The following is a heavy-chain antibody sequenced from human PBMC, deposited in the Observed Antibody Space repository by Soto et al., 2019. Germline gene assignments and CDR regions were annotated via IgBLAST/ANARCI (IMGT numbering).Heavy chain of an antibody. CDR1: GFTFSSYA. V-gene: IGHV3-30*04. CDR3: ARGNDCFALTREHTSYYYGMDV. D-gene: IGHD3-3*01. Sequence: QVQLVESGGGVVQPGRSLRLSCAASGFTFSSYAMHWVRQAPGKGLEWVAVISYDGSNKYYADSVKGRFTISRDNSKNTLYLQMNSLRSEDTAVYYCARGNDCFALTREHTSYYYGMDVCCQGTTGTVSS. J-gene: IGHJ6*02. CDR2: ISYDGSNK.